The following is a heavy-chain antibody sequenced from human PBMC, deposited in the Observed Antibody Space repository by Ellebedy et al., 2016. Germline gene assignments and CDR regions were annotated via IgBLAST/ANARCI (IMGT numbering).Heavy chain of an antibody. D-gene: IGHD6-13*01. V-gene: IGHV3-13*01. CDR1: GFTLSNYD. CDR3: VRYRVASTGNYWSFDL. CDR2: SGTAGNT. J-gene: IGHJ2*01. Sequence: GESLKISCAASGFTLSNYDMHWVRQRTGKGLEWVSFSGTAGNTFYSDSVKGRFTVSREDARNSLFLQMNGLRAGDTAVYYCVRYRVASTGNYWSFDLWGRGTLVSVSS.